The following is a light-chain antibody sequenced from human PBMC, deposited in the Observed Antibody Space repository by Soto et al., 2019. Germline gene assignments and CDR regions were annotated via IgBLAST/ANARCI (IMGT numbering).Light chain of an antibody. CDR3: AAWDVSLVV. Sequence: QSVLTQPPSASGTPGQRVTISCSGSSSNIGTNTVTWYQLLPGAAPKLLIYSDNQRPSGVPDRFSGSKSGTSASLAISGLQSEDDADYYCAAWDVSLVVFGGGTQLTVL. CDR1: SSNIGTNT. CDR2: SDN. V-gene: IGLV1-44*01. J-gene: IGLJ2*01.